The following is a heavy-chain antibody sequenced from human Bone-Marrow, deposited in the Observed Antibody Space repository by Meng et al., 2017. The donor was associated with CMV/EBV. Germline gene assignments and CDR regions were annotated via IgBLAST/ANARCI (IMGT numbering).Heavy chain of an antibody. Sequence: GESLKISCAASGFTFSSYWMTWVRQAPGKGLEWVAKIKQDGSEKNYVDSVKGRFAISRDNAKNSLYLQMNSLRAEDMALYYCAKDHTHGTTGGMDVWGQGTTVTVSS. CDR1: GFTFSSYW. V-gene: IGHV3-7*03. J-gene: IGHJ6*02. CDR2: IKQDGSEK. CDR3: AKDHTHGTTGGMDV. D-gene: IGHD1-14*01.